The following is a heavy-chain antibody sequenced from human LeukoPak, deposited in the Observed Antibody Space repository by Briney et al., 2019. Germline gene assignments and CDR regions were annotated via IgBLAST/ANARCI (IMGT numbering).Heavy chain of an antibody. CDR2: ITSNGGST. CDR3: ARDLGQYYDTSDNWFDP. CDR1: GFSFSSYA. V-gene: IGHV3-64*01. D-gene: IGHD3-22*01. Sequence: GGSLRLSCAASGFSFSSYALHWVRQAPGKGLEYVSAITSNGGSTYYANSVKDRFTISRDNSKNTLNLQMNSLRAEDTAVYYCARDLGQYYDTSDNWFDPWGQGTLVTVSS. J-gene: IGHJ5*02.